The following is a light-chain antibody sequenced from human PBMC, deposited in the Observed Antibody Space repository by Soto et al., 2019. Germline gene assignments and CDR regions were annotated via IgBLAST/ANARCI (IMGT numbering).Light chain of an antibody. CDR2: DVS. CDR1: SSDVGGYNY. J-gene: IGLJ2*01. CDR3: CSYAGSTGEV. Sequence: QSALTQPRSVSGSPGQSVTISCTGTSSDVGGYNYVSWYQQHPGKAPKLMIYDVSKRPSGVPDRFSGSKSGNTASLTISGLQAEDEADYYFCSYAGSTGEVFGGGTKLTVL. V-gene: IGLV2-11*01.